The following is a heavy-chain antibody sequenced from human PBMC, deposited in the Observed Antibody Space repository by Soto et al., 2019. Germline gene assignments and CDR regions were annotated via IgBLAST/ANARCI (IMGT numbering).Heavy chain of an antibody. CDR3: VRQAWDC. D-gene: IGHD1-26*01. Sequence: EVQLVETGGGLAQPGGSLRLSCAASGFIVSNNYMSWVRQGPGKGLEWVSVIYNSGGTKYADSVKGRFTISRDDSKNTVYLQMNSLRAEDTAVYYCVRQAWDCWGQGTLVTVSS. J-gene: IGHJ4*02. V-gene: IGHV3-53*02. CDR1: GFIVSNNY. CDR2: IYNSGGT.